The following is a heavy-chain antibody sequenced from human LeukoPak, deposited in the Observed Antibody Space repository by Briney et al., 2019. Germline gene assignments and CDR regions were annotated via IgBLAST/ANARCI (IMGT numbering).Heavy chain of an antibody. V-gene: IGHV4-39*07. CDR2: IYYSGST. CDR1: GGSISSSSYY. J-gene: IGHJ4*02. Sequence: SETLSLTCTVSGGSISSSSYYWGWIRQPPGKGLEWIGSIYYSGSTYYNPSLKSRVTISVDTSKDQFSLKLSSVTAADTAVYYCARGSGYNLTPDYWGQGTLVTVSS. D-gene: IGHD5-24*01. CDR3: ARGSGYNLTPDY.